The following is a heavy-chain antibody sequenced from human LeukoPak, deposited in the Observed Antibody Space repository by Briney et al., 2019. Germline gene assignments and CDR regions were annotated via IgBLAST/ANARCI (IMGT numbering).Heavy chain of an antibody. CDR3: ARDYDTDWLLYRFDY. CDR2: ISGSGDST. D-gene: IGHD3-9*01. Sequence: GGSLRLSCAASGFTFSSYAMSWVRQAPGKGLEWVSAISGSGDSTYYADSVKGRFTISRDNSKNTLYLQMNSLRAEDTAVYYCARDYDTDWLLYRFDYWGQGTLVTVSS. J-gene: IGHJ4*02. V-gene: IGHV3-23*01. CDR1: GFTFSSYA.